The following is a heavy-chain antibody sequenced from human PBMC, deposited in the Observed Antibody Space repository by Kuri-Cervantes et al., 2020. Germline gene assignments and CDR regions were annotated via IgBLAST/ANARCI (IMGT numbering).Heavy chain of an antibody. D-gene: IGHD6-19*01. Sequence: ESLKISCAASGFTFSDYYMTWIRQAPGKGLEWIGEINHSGSTNYNPSLKSRVTISVDTSKNQFSLKLSSVTAADTAVYYCARDKTYSSGRRSHFDYWGQGTLVTVSS. CDR1: GFTFSDYY. CDR3: ARDKTYSSGRRSHFDY. CDR2: INHSGST. J-gene: IGHJ4*02. V-gene: IGHV4-34*01.